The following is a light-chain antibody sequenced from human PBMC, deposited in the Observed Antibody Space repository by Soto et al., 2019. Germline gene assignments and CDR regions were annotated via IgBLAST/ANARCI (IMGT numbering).Light chain of an antibody. CDR3: QQYGSSPWT. V-gene: IGKV3-20*01. Sequence: EIVLTQSPGTLSLSPGERATLSCRASQSVSSSYLSWYQQKPGQXHRLLIYGASRRATGIPDRFSGSGSGTDLTITISRLEPEDFAVYYCQQYGSSPWTFGQGTKVDI. CDR1: QSVSSSY. CDR2: GAS. J-gene: IGKJ1*01.